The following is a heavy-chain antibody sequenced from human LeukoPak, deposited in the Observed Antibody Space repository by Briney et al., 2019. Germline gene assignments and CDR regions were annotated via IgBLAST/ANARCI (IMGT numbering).Heavy chain of an antibody. Sequence: GGSLRLSCAASGSTVSSSYMSWVRQAPGKGLEWVSVIYSGGSTYYADSVKGRFTISRDNSKNTLYLQMNSLRAEDTAVYYCARWYDSSGYRSYYYYYMDVWGKGTTVTVSS. CDR3: ARWYDSSGYRSYYYYYMDV. V-gene: IGHV3-53*01. CDR1: GSTVSSSY. CDR2: IYSGGST. D-gene: IGHD3-22*01. J-gene: IGHJ6*03.